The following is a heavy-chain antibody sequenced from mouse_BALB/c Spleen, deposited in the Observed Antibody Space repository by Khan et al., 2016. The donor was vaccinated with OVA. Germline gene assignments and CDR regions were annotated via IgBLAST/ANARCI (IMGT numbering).Heavy chain of an antibody. Sequence: EVELVESGGGLVQPGGSLRLSCATSGFTFTDYYMSWVRQPPGKALEWLGFIRNKANGYTTDSSASVKGRFTISRATSQSILYLQMNTQRSADRATDYCARARNGNYGCAYWGQGTLVTVSA. CDR1: GFTFTDYY. V-gene: IGHV7-3*02. CDR2: IRNKANGYTT. CDR3: ARARNGNYGCAY. J-gene: IGHJ3*01. D-gene: IGHD2-1*01.